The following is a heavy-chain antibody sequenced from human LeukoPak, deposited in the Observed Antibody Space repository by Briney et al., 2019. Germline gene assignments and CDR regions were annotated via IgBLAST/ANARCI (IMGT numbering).Heavy chain of an antibody. CDR1: GFTFDDYA. J-gene: IGHJ4*02. Sequence: GGSLRLSCAVSGFTFDDYAMHWVRQVPGKGLEWVSGINWNSDSIGYADSVKGRFTISRDNAKNSLYLQMNSLRAEDTALYYCAKARAVAGTNYFDYWGQGTLVTVSS. V-gene: IGHV3-9*01. CDR2: INWNSDSI. CDR3: AKARAVAGTNYFDY. D-gene: IGHD6-19*01.